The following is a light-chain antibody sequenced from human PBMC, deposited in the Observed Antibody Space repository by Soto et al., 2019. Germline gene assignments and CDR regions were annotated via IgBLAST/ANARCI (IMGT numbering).Light chain of an antibody. CDR1: STDVGGYNY. Sequence: QSALTQPRSVSGSPGQSVTISCTGTSTDVGGYNYVSWYQQHPDKAPKFILYDINKRPSGVPDRFSGSRSGNTASLTISGLHPEDEADYYCCSYAGSYTGVFGGGTKLTVL. V-gene: IGLV2-11*01. J-gene: IGLJ2*01. CDR3: CSYAGSYTGV. CDR2: DIN.